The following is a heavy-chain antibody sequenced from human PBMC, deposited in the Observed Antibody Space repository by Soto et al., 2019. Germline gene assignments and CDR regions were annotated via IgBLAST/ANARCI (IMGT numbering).Heavy chain of an antibody. CDR1: GFTFSGSA. CDR3: AAADRTVVTSYYYGLNV. Sequence: ASVKVSCKASGFTFSGSAVQWVRQARGQRLEWIGWIVVGSGDTIYAQKFKERVTITRDMSASTAYMQLTSLRSEDTAVYYCAAADRTVVTSYYYGLNVWGEGTTVTVS. J-gene: IGHJ6*02. D-gene: IGHD2-15*01. V-gene: IGHV1-58*01. CDR2: IVVGSGDT.